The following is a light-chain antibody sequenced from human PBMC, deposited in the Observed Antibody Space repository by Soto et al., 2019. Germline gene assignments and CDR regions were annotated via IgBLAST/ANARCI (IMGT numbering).Light chain of an antibody. J-gene: IGKJ4*01. V-gene: IGKV3-20*01. Sequence: EIVLTQSPDTLSLSPGERATLSCRASQSVSSALLAWYQQKPGQAPRLLIHRASTRATGIPDRFTGSGSGTDFPLTISRLEPEYFAVYYCQQYESSPLTFGGGTKVEIK. CDR2: RAS. CDR1: QSVSSAL. CDR3: QQYESSPLT.